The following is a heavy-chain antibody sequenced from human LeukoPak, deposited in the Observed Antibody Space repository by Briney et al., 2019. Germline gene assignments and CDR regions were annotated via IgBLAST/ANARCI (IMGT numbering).Heavy chain of an antibody. CDR2: ISSSGNTI. J-gene: IGHJ5*02. CDR3: AKGGSSCYTNWFDP. D-gene: IGHD6-13*01. Sequence: GGSLRLSCAASGFTFSDYYMSWIRQAPGKGLEWVSYISSSGNTIYYADSVKGRFTISRDNAKNSLYLQMNSLRAEDTAVYYCAKGGSSCYTNWFDPWGQGTLVTVSS. V-gene: IGHV3-11*01. CDR1: GFTFSDYY.